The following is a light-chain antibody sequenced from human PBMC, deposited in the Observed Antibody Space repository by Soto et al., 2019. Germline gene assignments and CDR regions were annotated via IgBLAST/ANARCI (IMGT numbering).Light chain of an antibody. CDR2: GNS. CDR1: SSNIGAGYD. V-gene: IGLV1-40*01. CDR3: QSYDGSQSGVV. J-gene: IGLJ2*01. Sequence: QSVLTQPPSVSGAPGQRVTISCTGSSSNIGAGYDVHWYQQLPGTAPKLLIYGNSNRPSWVPDRFSGSKSGTSASLAITGLQAEDEADYFCQSYDGSQSGVVFGGGPKLTVL.